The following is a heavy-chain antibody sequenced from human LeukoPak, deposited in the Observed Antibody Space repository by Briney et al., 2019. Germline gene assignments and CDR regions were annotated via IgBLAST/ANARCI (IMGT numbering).Heavy chain of an antibody. V-gene: IGHV3-7*05. J-gene: IGHJ4*02. CDR2: IKQDGSET. D-gene: IGHD2-21*01. CDR1: GFTFSTNW. CDR3: ARDLFRINDY. Sequence: PGGSLRLSCAASGFTFSTNWMSWVRQAPGGGLEWLANIKQDGSETYYVDSVRGRFTISRDNAKNTLYLEMNSLRAEDTAVYYCARDLFRINDYWGQGTLVTVSS.